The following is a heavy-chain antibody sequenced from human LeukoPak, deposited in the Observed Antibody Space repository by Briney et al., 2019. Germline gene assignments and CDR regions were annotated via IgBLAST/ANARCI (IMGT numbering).Heavy chain of an antibody. CDR1: GGSISSGGYY. CDR2: IYYSGST. J-gene: IGHJ4*02. D-gene: IGHD3-3*01. V-gene: IGHV4-31*03. CDR3: ARGVTLDFWSGYLLPFFDY. Sequence: PSETLSLTCTVSGGSISSGGYYWSWIRQHPGKGLEWIGYIYYSGSTYYNPSLKSRVTISVDTSKNQFSLKLSSVTAADTAVYYCARGVTLDFWSGYLLPFFDYWGQGTLVTVSS.